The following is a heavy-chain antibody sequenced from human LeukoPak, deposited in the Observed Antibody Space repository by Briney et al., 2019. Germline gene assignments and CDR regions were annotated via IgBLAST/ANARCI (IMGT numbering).Heavy chain of an antibody. CDR2: ISGNGRST. Sequence: GGSLRLSGAASGFTFSSYDLSWVRQAPGKGLEWVSSISGNGRSTFYAASVKGRFTISRDHSKNSLYLLSTSSRDNSKYTLYPQMTSLRAEDTAVYYCAKGSAGYSYGFDSWGQGTLVTVSS. CDR1: GFTFSSYD. D-gene: IGHD5-18*01. V-gene: IGHV3-23*01. CDR3: QMTSLRAEDTAVYYCAKGSAGYSYGFDS. J-gene: IGHJ4*02.